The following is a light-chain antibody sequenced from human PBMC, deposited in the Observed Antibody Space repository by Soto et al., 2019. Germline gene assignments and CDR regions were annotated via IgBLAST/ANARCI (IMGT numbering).Light chain of an antibody. CDR1: QSVSSY. V-gene: IGKV3-11*01. CDR3: QQRSNWLT. CDR2: DAS. Sequence: EIVLTQSPATLSLSPGERATLSCRASQSVSSYLAWYQQKPGQAPRLLIYDASNRATGIPARFSGSGSGTDFTLTISSLYPEDFALYYCQQRSNWLTFGGGTKVEI. J-gene: IGKJ4*01.